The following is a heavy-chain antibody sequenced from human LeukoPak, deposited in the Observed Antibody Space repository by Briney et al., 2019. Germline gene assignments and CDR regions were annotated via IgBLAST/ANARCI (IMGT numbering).Heavy chain of an antibody. CDR3: ARFCSGGSCPPS. V-gene: IGHV4-38-2*02. J-gene: IGHJ4*02. D-gene: IGHD2-15*01. Sequence: PSETLSLTCTVSGYSISSGYYWGWIRQPPGKGLEWIGSIYHSGSTYYNPSLKSRVTISVDTSKNQFSLKLSSVTAADTAVYYCARFCSGGSCPPSWGQGTLVTVSS. CDR1: GYSISSGYY. CDR2: IYHSGST.